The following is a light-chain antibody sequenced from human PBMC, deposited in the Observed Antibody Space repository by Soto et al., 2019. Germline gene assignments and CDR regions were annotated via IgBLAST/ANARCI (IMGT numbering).Light chain of an antibody. V-gene: IGKV3-20*01. CDR2: GAS. J-gene: IGKJ5*01. Sequence: EIVLTQSPGTLSLSPGERVTLACRASQSVSSSFLAWYQQKPGQTPRLLIYGASTRATGIPHRFSGSGSGTDFTLTISRLEPEDFAVYYCQQYGSSPITFGQGTRLEIK. CDR1: QSVSSSF. CDR3: QQYGSSPIT.